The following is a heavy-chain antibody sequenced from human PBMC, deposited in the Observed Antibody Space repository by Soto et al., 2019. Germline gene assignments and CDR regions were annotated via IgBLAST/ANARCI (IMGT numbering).Heavy chain of an antibody. J-gene: IGHJ4*02. CDR1: GGSFSDYY. V-gene: IGHV4-34*01. CDR3: ARGVVRRVIIQYTSFFDY. CDR2: TNHSGST. Sequence: SETRSLSCAVYGGSFSDYYWTWVRQAPGRGLEWIGETNHSGSTYYNPSLKSRVTISVDTSKNQFSLKLSSVTAADTAVYYCARGVVRRVIIQYTSFFDYWGQGTPVT. D-gene: IGHD3-10*01.